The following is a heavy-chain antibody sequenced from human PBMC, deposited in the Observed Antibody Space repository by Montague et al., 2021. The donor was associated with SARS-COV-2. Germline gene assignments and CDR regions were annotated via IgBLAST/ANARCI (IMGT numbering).Heavy chain of an antibody. CDR3: ARVRYSDGWTFDY. V-gene: IGHV4-59*13. CDR1: SGSISNYY. Sequence: SETLSLTCTVSSGSISNYYWSWIRQPPGKGLEWIGYVYSSGSTNYNPSLEGRVTVSVDTSKNQFSLKLISVTAADTAVYYCARVRYSDGWTFDYWGQGTLVTVSS. J-gene: IGHJ4*02. CDR2: VYSSGST. D-gene: IGHD6-19*01.